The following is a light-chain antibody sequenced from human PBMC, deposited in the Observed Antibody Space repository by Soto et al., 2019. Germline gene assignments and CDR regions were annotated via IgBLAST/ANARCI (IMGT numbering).Light chain of an antibody. CDR1: SSNIGAGYD. Sequence: QSLLTQPPSVSGSPGQRVTISCTGSSSNIGAGYDVHWYQQLPGTAPILLIYGNSNRPSGVPDRFSGSKSGTSASLAITGLQAEDEADYYCQSYDSSLSGYVFGTGTKVTVI. CDR2: GNS. CDR3: QSYDSSLSGYV. V-gene: IGLV1-40*01. J-gene: IGLJ1*01.